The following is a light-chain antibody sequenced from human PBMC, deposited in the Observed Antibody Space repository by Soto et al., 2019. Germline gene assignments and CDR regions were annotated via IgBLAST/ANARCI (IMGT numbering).Light chain of an antibody. J-gene: IGKJ5*01. CDR2: ATY. Sequence: DIQMTQSPSSLSASVGDRVSIACRASQTIETYLNWYQQKPGKAPNLLIYATYSLQSGVPSRFSGSGSGTDFTLTISSLQPEDFATYYCQPSYSTPIPFCQGTRLEIK. V-gene: IGKV1-39*01. CDR3: QPSYSTPIP. CDR1: QTIETY.